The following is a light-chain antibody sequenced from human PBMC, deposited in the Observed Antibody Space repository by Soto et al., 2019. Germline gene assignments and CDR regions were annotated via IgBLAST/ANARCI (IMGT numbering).Light chain of an antibody. V-gene: IGLV1-44*01. CDR2: MND. CDR1: TSNIGRNS. Sequence: QSVLTQAPSASGTPGRSVSISCSGGTSNIGRNSVNWYQQFPGTAPKLLIYMNDRRPSGVPDRFSAFRSGASASLAISGLQSEDEATYYCAAWDDKLNVVFGGGTQLTVL. CDR3: AAWDDKLNVV. J-gene: IGLJ7*01.